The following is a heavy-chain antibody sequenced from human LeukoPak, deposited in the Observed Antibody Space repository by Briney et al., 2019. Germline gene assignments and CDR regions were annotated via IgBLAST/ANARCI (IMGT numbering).Heavy chain of an antibody. V-gene: IGHV3-23*01. D-gene: IGHD1-26*01. CDR1: GFTFSSYA. Sequence: PGGSLRLSCAASGFTFSSYAMSWVRQAPGKGLEWVSAISGSGGSTYYADSVKGRFTISRDNSKNTLYLQMNSLRAEDTAVYCCAKDGGAFSGSFRAFDIWGQGTMVTVSS. CDR2: ISGSGGST. CDR3: AKDGGAFSGSFRAFDI. J-gene: IGHJ3*02.